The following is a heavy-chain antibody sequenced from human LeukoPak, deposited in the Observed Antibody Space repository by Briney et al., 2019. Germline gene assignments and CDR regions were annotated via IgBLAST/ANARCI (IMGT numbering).Heavy chain of an antibody. Sequence: GASVKVSCKASGDTFSSYAISWVRQAPGQGLEWMGWIIPNSGGTNYAQKFQDRVTMTRDTAISTAYMELSSLTYDDTAVYYCARGVLLQGRGAFDIWGQGAMVTVSS. CDR3: ARGVLLQGRGAFDI. V-gene: IGHV1-2*02. J-gene: IGHJ3*02. D-gene: IGHD2-15*01. CDR2: IIPNSGGT. CDR1: GDTFSSYA.